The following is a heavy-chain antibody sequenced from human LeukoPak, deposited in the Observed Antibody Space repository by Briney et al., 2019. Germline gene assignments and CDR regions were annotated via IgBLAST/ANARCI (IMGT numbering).Heavy chain of an antibody. D-gene: IGHD3-22*01. J-gene: IGHJ3*01. CDR3: ARDPNYYDSSAS. CDR2: FDPEDGET. CDR1: GYTLTELS. Sequence: ASVKVSCKVSGYTLTELSMHWVRQAPGKGLEWMGGFDPEDGETIYAQKFQGRVTITADKSTSTAYMELSSLRSEDTAVYYCARDPNYYDSSASWGQGTMVTVSS. V-gene: IGHV1-24*01.